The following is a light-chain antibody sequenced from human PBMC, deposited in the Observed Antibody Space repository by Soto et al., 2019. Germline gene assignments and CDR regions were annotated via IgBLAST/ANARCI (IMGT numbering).Light chain of an antibody. J-gene: IGLJ1*01. CDR1: SSNIGSKT. CDR2: STN. V-gene: IGLV1-44*01. Sequence: QSVLTQPPSASGTPGHRVTISCSGSSSNIGSKTVNWYQQLPGTAPKLLVYSTNQRPSGVPDRFSGSKSGTSASLAISGPQSEDEADYYCASWDDSLNGFYVFGTGTKLTVL. CDR3: ASWDDSLNGFYV.